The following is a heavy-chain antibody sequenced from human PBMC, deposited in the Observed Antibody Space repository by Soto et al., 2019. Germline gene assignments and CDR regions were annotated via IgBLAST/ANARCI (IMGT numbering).Heavy chain of an antibody. J-gene: IGHJ6*02. V-gene: IGHV1-69*13. CDR1: GGTFSSYA. CDR2: IIPIFGTA. D-gene: IGHD2-2*02. CDR3: ARDRCSSTSCYRLDGMDV. Sequence: ASVKVSCKASGGTFSSYAISWVRQAPGQGLEWMGGIIPIFGTANYAQKFQGRVTITADESTSTAYMELSSLRSEDTAVYYCARDRCSSTSCYRLDGMDVWGQGTTVTVSS.